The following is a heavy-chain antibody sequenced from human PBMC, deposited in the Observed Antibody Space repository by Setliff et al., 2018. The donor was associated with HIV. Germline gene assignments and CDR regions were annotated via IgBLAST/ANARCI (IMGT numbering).Heavy chain of an antibody. CDR2: IIPVVDAP. Sequence: SVKVSCKASGYTFTNYYMHWVRQAPGQGLEWVGGIIPVVDAPIYAQRFQGRVVITADRSTGTAYMQLSSLKFEDTAVYYCATRPPGVHGFSIWGQGTMVTVSS. CDR3: ATRPPGVHGFSI. CDR1: GYTFTNYY. J-gene: IGHJ3*02. D-gene: IGHD3-10*01. V-gene: IGHV1-69*06.